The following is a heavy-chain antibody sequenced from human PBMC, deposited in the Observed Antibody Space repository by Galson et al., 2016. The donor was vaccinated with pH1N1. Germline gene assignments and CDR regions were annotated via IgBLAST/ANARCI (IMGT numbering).Heavy chain of an antibody. CDR3: ARPWFAELWDWYFDL. Sequence: SETLSLTCTVSGGSISSSSYYWGWIRQPSGKGLEWIGSIYYSGSTYYNPSLKSRVTISVDTSKNQFSLKLSSVTAADTAVYYCARPWFAELWDWYFDLWGRGTLVTVSS. CDR2: IYYSGST. J-gene: IGHJ2*01. V-gene: IGHV4-39*01. CDR1: GGSISSSSYY. D-gene: IGHD3-10*01.